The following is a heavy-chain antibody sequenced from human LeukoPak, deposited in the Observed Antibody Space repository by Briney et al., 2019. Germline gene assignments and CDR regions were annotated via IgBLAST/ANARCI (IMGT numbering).Heavy chain of an antibody. D-gene: IGHD2-21*02. CDR3: VRDRDWAFDY. V-gene: IGHV3-23*01. CDR1: GLTFSSYG. J-gene: IGHJ4*02. CDR2: ISGSGGRT. Sequence: GGTLRLSCAATGLTFSSYGMSWVRQAPGKGLEWVSAISGSGGRTYYADSVKGRFTVSRDNSKNTLYLQMNSLRAEDTAVYYCVRDRDWAFDYWGQGSLVTVSS.